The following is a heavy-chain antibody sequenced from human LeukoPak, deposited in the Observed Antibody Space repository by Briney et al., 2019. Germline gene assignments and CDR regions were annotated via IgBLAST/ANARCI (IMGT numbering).Heavy chain of an antibody. CDR2: IYYSGST. V-gene: IGHV4-59*11. Sequence: PSETLSLTCTVSGGSISSHYWSWIRQPPGKGLERIGYIYYSGSTNYNPSLKSRVTISVDTSKNQFSLKLSSVTAADTAVYYCARDGVASPYYFDYWGQGTLVTVSS. J-gene: IGHJ4*02. CDR1: GGSISSHY. D-gene: IGHD3-3*01. CDR3: ARDGVASPYYFDY.